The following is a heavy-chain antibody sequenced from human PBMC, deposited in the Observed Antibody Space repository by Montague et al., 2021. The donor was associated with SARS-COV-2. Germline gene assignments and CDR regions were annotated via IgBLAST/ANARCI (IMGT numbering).Heavy chain of an antibody. V-gene: IGHV4-4*02. CDR1: GGSISSSNW. J-gene: IGHJ6*02. D-gene: IGHD3-10*01. Sequence: SETLSLTCAVSGGSISSSNWWSWVRQPPGKGLEWIGEIYHGGSTNYNPSLKSRVTISVDKSKNQFSLKLSSVTAADTAVYYCARVHPLWFGELLLDYYYYYGMDVWGQGTTVTVSS. CDR3: ARVHPLWFGELLLDYYYYYGMDV. CDR2: IYHGGST.